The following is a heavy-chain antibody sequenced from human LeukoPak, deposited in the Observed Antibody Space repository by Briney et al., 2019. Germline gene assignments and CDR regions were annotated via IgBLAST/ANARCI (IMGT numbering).Heavy chain of an antibody. J-gene: IGHJ4*02. CDR2: INKDGSGT. V-gene: IGHV3-7*03. D-gene: IGHD3-9*01. Sequence: PGGSLRLSCAASGLTFSNYFMGWVRQAPGKGLEWVANINKDGSGTSYADSAKGRLTISRDNAKNSLYLQMNGLRVEDTAVYYCARGCCSVSGLYFEFWGQGSLVTVSS. CDR1: GLTFSNYF. CDR3: ARGCCSVSGLYFEF.